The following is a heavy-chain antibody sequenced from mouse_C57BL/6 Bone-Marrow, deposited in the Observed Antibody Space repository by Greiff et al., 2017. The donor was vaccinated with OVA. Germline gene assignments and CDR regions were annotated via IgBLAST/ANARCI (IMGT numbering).Heavy chain of an antibody. CDR3: GGTYSNYGFAY. CDR1: GFTFSSYA. Sequence: EVKVVESGEGLVKPGGSLKLSCAASGFTFSSYAMSWVRQTPEKRLEWVAYISSGGDYIYYADTVKGRFTISRDNARNTLYLQMSIMKSEDTAMYYCGGTYSNYGFAYWGQGTLVTVSA. J-gene: IGHJ3*01. V-gene: IGHV5S21*01. CDR2: ISSGGDYI. D-gene: IGHD2-5*01.